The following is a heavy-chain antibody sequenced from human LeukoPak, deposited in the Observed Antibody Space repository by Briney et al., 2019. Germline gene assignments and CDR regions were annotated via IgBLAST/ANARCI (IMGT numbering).Heavy chain of an antibody. CDR2: IYYSGST. J-gene: IGHJ4*02. V-gene: IGHV4-59*01. CDR3: ARRRSFDY. Sequence: SETLPLTCSVSGASISSYYWSWIRQPPGKGLEWIGYIYYSGSTNYNPSLKSRVTISVDTSKNQFSLKLSSVTAADTAVYYCARRRSFDYWGQGTLVTVSS. CDR1: GASISSYY.